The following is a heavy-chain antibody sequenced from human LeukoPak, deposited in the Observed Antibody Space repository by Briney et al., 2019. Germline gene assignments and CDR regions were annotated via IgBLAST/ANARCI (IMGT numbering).Heavy chain of an antibody. CDR1: GGSISSSSYY. Sequence: SETLSLTCTVSGGSISSSSYYWGWIRQPPGKGLEWIGSIYYSGCTYYNPSLKSRVTISVDTSKNQFSVTLSSVTAADTAVYYCARSAGTNRGFDYWGQGTLVT. J-gene: IGHJ4*02. CDR2: IYYSGCT. CDR3: ARSAGTNRGFDY. V-gene: IGHV4-39*01. D-gene: IGHD1-1*01.